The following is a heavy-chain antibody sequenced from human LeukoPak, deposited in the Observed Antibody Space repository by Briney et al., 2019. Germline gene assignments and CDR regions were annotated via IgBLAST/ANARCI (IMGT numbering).Heavy chain of an antibody. CDR2: INPNRGGT. J-gene: IGHJ5*02. D-gene: IGHD2-2*01. Sequence: ASVKVSCKASGYTFTGYYMHWVRQAPGQGLEWMGRINPNRGGTNYAQKFQGRVTMTRDTSISTAYMELSRLRSDDTAVYYCATPGYCSSTSCSNWFDPWGQGTLVTVSS. CDR1: GYTFTGYY. V-gene: IGHV1-2*06. CDR3: ATPGYCSSTSCSNWFDP.